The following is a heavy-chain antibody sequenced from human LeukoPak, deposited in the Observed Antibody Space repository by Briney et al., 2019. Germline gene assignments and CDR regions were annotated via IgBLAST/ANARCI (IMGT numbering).Heavy chain of an antibody. CDR2: ISGSGGST. CDR3: AKVPPNIAVAGTAFDY. V-gene: IGHV3-23*01. CDR1: GFTFNSYS. Sequence: PGGSLRLSCAASGFTFNSYSMNWVRQAPGKGLEWVSAISGSGGSTYYADSVKGRFTISRDNSKNTLYLQMNSLRAEDTAVYYCAKVPPNIAVAGTAFDYWGQGTLVTVSS. D-gene: IGHD6-19*01. J-gene: IGHJ4*02.